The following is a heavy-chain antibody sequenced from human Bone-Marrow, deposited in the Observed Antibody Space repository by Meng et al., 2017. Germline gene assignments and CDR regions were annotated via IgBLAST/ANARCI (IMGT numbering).Heavy chain of an antibody. CDR1: GFTFSSYA. J-gene: IGHJ4*02. V-gene: IGHV3-7*01. CDR2: IKHDGTSQ. Sequence: GQLVESGGGVVQPGRSLRLSCAASGFTFSSYAMHWVRQAPGKGLEWVANIKHDGTSQFYLDSVKGRFTVSRDNAKNSVYLQLNNLRPEDSAIYYCATSRVFDYWGRGTLVTVSS. CDR3: ATSRVFDY.